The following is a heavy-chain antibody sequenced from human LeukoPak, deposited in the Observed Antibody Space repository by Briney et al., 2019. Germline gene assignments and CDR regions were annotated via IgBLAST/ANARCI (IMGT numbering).Heavy chain of an antibody. Sequence: GGSLRLSCVASGFTFSRYWMSWVRQAPGKGLEWVAYINEDGSDGNYVDTVKGRFSISRDNAKSSLFLQMNSLTADDTAVYYCARLGPYSKTDYDWCGMNVLGQGTTVTVSS. V-gene: IGHV3-7*01. D-gene: IGHD1-26*01. CDR3: ARLGPYSKTDYDWCGMNV. CDR2: INEDGSDG. CDR1: GFTFSRYW. J-gene: IGHJ6*02.